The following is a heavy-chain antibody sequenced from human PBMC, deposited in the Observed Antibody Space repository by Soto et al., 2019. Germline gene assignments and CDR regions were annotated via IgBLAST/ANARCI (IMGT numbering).Heavy chain of an antibody. CDR2: IIPIFGTA. CDR3: ARDAGHYYDSSGYYATFDY. J-gene: IGHJ4*02. V-gene: IGHV1-69*01. D-gene: IGHD3-22*01. Sequence: QVQLVQSGAEVKKPGSSVKVSCKASGGTFSSYAISWVRQAPGQGLEWMGGIIPIFGTANYVQKFQGRVTITADESTSTAYMELSSLRSEDTAVYYCARDAGHYYDSSGYYATFDYWGQGTLVTVSS. CDR1: GGTFSSYA.